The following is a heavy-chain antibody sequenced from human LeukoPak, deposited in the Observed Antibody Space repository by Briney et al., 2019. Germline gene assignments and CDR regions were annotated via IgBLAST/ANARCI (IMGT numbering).Heavy chain of an antibody. V-gene: IGHV3-23*01. CDR3: AKAPVTSCRGAYCYPFDP. J-gene: IGHJ5*02. Sequence: PGGSLRLSCAASGFTLSTYAMSWVRQTPGKGLEWVAATSSSDAGTYHADSVRGRFTISRDNSKNTLYLQMNSLRAEDAAVYFCAKAPVTSCRGAYCYPFDPWGQGTLVTVSS. D-gene: IGHD2-21*01. CDR1: GFTLSTYA. CDR2: TSSSDAGT.